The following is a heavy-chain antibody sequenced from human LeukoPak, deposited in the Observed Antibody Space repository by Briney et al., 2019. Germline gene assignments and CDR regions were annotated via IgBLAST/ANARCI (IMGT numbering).Heavy chain of an antibody. J-gene: IGHJ4*02. CDR1: GFTFSSYS. D-gene: IGHD1-14*01. CDR2: ISSSGSTI. Sequence: GGSLRLSCAASGFTFSSYSMNWVRQAPGKGLEWVSYISSSGSTIYYADSVKGRFTISRDNAKNSLYLQMNSLRAEDTAVYYCARAPGGEDVVTNFDYWGQGTLVTVSS. CDR3: ARAPGGEDVVTNFDY. V-gene: IGHV3-48*04.